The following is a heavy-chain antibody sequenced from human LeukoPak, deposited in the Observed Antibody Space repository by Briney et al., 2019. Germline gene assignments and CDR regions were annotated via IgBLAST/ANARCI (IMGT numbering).Heavy chain of an antibody. D-gene: IGHD6-13*01. Sequence: VASVKVSCKASGGTFSSYNINWVRQAPGQGLEWMGRIITILGIASDAQTFKARVTITADKSTSTAYMELSSLRSEDTAVYYCANTPGIAAAGINYWGQGTLVTVSS. J-gene: IGHJ4*02. CDR3: ANTPGIAAAGINY. V-gene: IGHV1-69*02. CDR2: IITILGIA. CDR1: GGTFSSYN.